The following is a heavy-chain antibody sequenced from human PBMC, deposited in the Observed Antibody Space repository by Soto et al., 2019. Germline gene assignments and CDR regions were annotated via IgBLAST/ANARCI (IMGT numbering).Heavy chain of an antibody. Sequence: PGGSLRLSCAASGFTFSSYAMSWVRQAPGKGLEWVSAISGSGGSTYYADSVKGQFTISRDNSKNTLYLQMNSLRAEDTAVYYCAKASTVTTFSVDYYYYRMDVWGQGTTVTVSS. CDR2: ISGSGGST. J-gene: IGHJ6*02. V-gene: IGHV3-23*01. D-gene: IGHD4-4*01. CDR3: AKASTVTTFSVDYYYYRMDV. CDR1: GFTFSSYA.